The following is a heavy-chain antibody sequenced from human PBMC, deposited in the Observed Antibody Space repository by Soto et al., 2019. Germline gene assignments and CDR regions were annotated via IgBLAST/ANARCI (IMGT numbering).Heavy chain of an antibody. V-gene: IGHV2-26*01. CDR3: ARMSLSSWLHRDNWFDP. Sequence: SGPTLVNPTETLTLTCTVSGFSLSNARMGVSWIRQPPGKALEWLAHIFSNDEKSYSTSLKSRLTISKDTSKSQVVLTMTNMDPVDTATYYCARMSLSSWLHRDNWFDPWGQGTLVTVSS. D-gene: IGHD6-13*01. J-gene: IGHJ5*02. CDR1: GFSLSNARMG. CDR2: IFSNDEK.